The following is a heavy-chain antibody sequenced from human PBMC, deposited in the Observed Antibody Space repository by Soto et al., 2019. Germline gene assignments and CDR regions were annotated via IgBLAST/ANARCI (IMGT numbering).Heavy chain of an antibody. D-gene: IGHD3-10*01. CDR3: AKSSYGSGSYYTYFDY. CDR2: ISGSGGST. Sequence: GGSLRLSCAASGFTFSSYAMSWVRQAPGKGLEWVSAISGSGGSTYYADSVKGRFTISRDNSKNTLYLQMNSLRAEDTDVYYCAKSSYGSGSYYTYFDYWGQGTLVTVSS. V-gene: IGHV3-23*01. CDR1: GFTFSSYA. J-gene: IGHJ4*02.